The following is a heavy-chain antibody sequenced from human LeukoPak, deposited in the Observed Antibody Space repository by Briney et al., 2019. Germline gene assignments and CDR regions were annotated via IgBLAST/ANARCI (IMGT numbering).Heavy chain of an antibody. Sequence: GGSLRLSCAASGFTFSNYNMNWVRQAPGKGLEWVSYISSDSSTINYGDSVKGRFTISRDNAKNSLYLQMNSLRARDTAVYYCAKNDFFDYWGQGTLVTVSS. CDR1: GFTFSNYN. D-gene: IGHD1-1*01. CDR2: ISSDSSTI. V-gene: IGHV3-48*01. J-gene: IGHJ4*02. CDR3: AKNDFFDY.